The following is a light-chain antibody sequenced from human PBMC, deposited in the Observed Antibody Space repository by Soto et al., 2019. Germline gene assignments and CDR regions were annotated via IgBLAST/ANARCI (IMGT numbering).Light chain of an antibody. CDR1: QSISIW. Sequence: DIQITQSPSTVSASVGDRVTITCRASQSISIWLAWYQQKPGKAPKILIYKASSLESGVPSRFSGSGSGTEFTLTISSLQPDDFATYYCQPYSTYTPRTFGQRTKVHIK. V-gene: IGKV1-5*03. CDR2: KAS. J-gene: IGKJ1*01. CDR3: QPYSTYTPRT.